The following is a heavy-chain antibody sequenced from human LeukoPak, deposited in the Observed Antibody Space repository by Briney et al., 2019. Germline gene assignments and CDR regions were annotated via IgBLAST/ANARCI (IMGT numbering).Heavy chain of an antibody. CDR3: ARDREAYCSGGRCTNFDY. CDR1: GFTFNNYG. J-gene: IGHJ4*02. CDR2: SSGSSSYI. D-gene: IGHD2-15*01. Sequence: GGSLRLSCAASGFTFNNYGMHWVRQAPGKGLEWVSSSSGSSSYIYYPDSVKGRFTISRDNAKNSLYLQMNSLRAEDTAVYYCARDREAYCSGGRCTNFDYWGQGSLVTVSS. V-gene: IGHV3-21*01.